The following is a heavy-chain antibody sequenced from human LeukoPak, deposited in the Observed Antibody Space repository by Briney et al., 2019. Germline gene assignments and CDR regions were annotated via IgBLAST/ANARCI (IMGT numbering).Heavy chain of an antibody. J-gene: IGHJ4*02. CDR2: MSPNSGYT. V-gene: IGHV1-8*01. CDR1: GYTFTSYD. CDR3: ARGKSYISPNDY. D-gene: IGHD2-2*02. Sequence: GASVKVSCKTSGYTFTSYDINWVRQATGQGLEWVGWMSPNSGYTGYAPKFQGRVTMTRDTSIGTAYMELNRLRSDDTAVYYCARGKSYISPNDYWGQGTLVTVSS.